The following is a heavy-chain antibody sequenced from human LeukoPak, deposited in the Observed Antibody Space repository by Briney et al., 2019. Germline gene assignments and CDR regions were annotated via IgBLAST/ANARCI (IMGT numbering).Heavy chain of an antibody. V-gene: IGHV3-23*01. Sequence: GGSLRLSCAASGFTFSSYAMSWVRQAPGKGLEWVSAISGSGGSTYYADSVKGRFTISRDNSKNTLYLQMNSLRAEDTAVYYCAKGFHCSSTSCYGRPFDFWGQGTLVTVSS. CDR1: GFTFSSYA. CDR3: AKGFHCSSTSCYGRPFDF. D-gene: IGHD2-2*01. CDR2: ISGSGGST. J-gene: IGHJ4*02.